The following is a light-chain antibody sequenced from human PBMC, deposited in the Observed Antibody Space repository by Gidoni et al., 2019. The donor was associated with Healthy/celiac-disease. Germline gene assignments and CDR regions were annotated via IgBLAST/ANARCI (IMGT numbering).Light chain of an antibody. CDR2: AAS. V-gene: IGKV1-9*01. Sequence: IQLTQSPSSLSASVGDRVTITCRASQGISSYLAWYQQKPGKAPKLLIYAASTLQSGVPSRFSGSGSGTDFTLTISSLQTEDFATYYWQQRNSYPTLGHGTKVDIK. J-gene: IGKJ3*01. CDR3: QQRNSYPT. CDR1: QGISSY.